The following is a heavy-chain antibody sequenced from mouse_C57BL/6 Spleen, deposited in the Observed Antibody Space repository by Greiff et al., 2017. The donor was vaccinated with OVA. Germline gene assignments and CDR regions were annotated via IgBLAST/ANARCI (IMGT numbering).Heavy chain of an antibody. CDR3: ARVGYDGPYWYFDV. Sequence: VQLQQPGAELVKPGASVKMSCKASGYTFTSYWITWVKQRPGQGLEWIGDIYPGSGSTNYNEKFKSKATLTVDTSSSTAYMQLSSLTSEDSAVYYCARVGYDGPYWYFDVWVTGTTVTVSS. V-gene: IGHV1-55*01. CDR2: IYPGSGST. CDR1: GYTFTSYW. D-gene: IGHD2-2*01. J-gene: IGHJ1*03.